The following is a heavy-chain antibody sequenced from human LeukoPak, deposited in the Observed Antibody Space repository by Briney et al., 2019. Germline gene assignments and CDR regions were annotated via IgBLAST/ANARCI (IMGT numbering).Heavy chain of an antibody. V-gene: IGHV3-74*01. CDR3: TRVSSSGGNSDY. CDR1: GFTFSSYW. CDR2: INSDGSST. D-gene: IGHD4-23*01. Sequence: GSLRLSCAASGFTFSSYWMHWVRQAPGKGLVWVSRINSDGSSTTYADSVKGRFTISRDNAKNTLYLQMNSLRAEDTAVYYCTRVSSSGGNSDYWGQGTLVTVSS. J-gene: IGHJ4*02.